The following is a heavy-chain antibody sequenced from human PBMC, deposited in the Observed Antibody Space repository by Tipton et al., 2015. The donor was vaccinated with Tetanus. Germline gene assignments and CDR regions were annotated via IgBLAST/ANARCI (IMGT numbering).Heavy chain of an antibody. V-gene: IGHV3-11*04. CDR2: ISRGGSAI. J-gene: IGHJ4*02. Sequence: GSLRLSCIGSGFSISDYYMSWIRQVPGKGPEWLLQISRGGSAITYGDSVQGRFTVSRDNSKNTVFLQVNNLRADDTAVYYCVRALEVSGSIERNTSFEYWGRGTLVTVSS. CDR3: VRALEVSGSIERNTSFEY. CDR1: GFSISDYY. D-gene: IGHD6-19*01.